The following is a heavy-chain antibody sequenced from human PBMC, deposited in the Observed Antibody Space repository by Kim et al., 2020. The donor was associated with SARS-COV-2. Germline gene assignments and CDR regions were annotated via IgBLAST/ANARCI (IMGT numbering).Heavy chain of an antibody. CDR2: IYHSGTT. CDR3: AREAMVRGVKGFDY. V-gene: IGHV4-31*03. D-gene: IGHD3-10*01. J-gene: IGHJ4*01. Sequence: SETLSLTCTVSGGSISSGGYYWTWIRQYAGKGLQWIGYIYHSGTTYYSPSLKSRLNISIDTSKNLFSLKLSSVTAADTAVYYCAREAMVRGVKGFDYWG. CDR1: GGSISSGGYY.